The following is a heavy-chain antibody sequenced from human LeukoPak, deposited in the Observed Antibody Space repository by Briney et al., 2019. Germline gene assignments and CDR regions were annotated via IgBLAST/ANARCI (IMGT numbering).Heavy chain of an antibody. Sequence: PSETLSLTCTVSGGSISSSSYYSGWIRQPPGKGLEWIGSIYYSGSTYYNPSLKSRVTISVDTSKNQFSLKLSSVTAADTAVYYCARSVSAAAGTDVFYWGQGTLVTVSS. CDR3: ARSVSAAAGTDVFY. CDR1: GGSISSSSYY. J-gene: IGHJ4*02. D-gene: IGHD6-13*01. CDR2: IYYSGST. V-gene: IGHV4-39*01.